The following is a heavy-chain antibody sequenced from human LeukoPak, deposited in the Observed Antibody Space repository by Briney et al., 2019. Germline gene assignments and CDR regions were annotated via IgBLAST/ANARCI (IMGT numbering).Heavy chain of an antibody. J-gene: IGHJ4*02. CDR1: GFTFSSYA. D-gene: IGHD4-11*01. CDR2: ISSTGGTT. V-gene: IGHV3-23*01. Sequence: GSLRLSCAASGFTFSSYAMSWVRQAPGRGLEWVSLISSTGGTTYYADSVKGRSTISRDNSENTLYLQMNSLRAEDTAVYYCSTSRPLQSFDCWGQGTLGTVSS. CDR3: STSRPLQSFDC.